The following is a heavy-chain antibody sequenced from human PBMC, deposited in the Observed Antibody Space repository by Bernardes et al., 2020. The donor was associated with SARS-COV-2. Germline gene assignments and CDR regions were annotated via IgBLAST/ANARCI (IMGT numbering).Heavy chain of an antibody. D-gene: IGHD3-22*01. J-gene: IGHJ6*02. CDR2: ISAYNGNT. V-gene: IGHV1-18*01. CDR1: GYTFTSYG. Sequence: SVKVSCKASGYTFTSYGITWLRQAPGQGLEWMGWISAYNGNTNYAQKLQGRVTMTTDTSTSTAYMELRSLRSDDTAVYYCARGGEGSTMIVVLIQPMDVWGQGTTVTVSS. CDR3: ARGGEGSTMIVVLIQPMDV.